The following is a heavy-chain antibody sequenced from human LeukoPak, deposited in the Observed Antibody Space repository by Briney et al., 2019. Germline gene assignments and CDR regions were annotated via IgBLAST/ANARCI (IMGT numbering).Heavy chain of an antibody. D-gene: IGHD1-26*01. V-gene: IGHV4-39*01. Sequence: SSETLSLTCTVSGGSISTSNYYWGWIRQPPGKGLEWIGSIYYSGITYYNPSLKSRVTISVDTSKNQFSLKLSSVTAADTAVYYCARSGSYSFWFDPWGQGTLVTVSS. CDR1: GGSISTSNYY. J-gene: IGHJ5*02. CDR2: IYYSGIT. CDR3: ARSGSYSFWFDP.